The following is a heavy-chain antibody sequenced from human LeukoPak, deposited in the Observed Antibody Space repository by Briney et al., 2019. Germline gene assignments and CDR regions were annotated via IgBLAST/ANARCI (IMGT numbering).Heavy chain of an antibody. CDR2: ISGSGGST. Sequence: GGSLRLSCAASGFTSSSYAMSWVRQAPGKGLEWVSAISGSGGSTYYADSVKGRFTISRDNPKNTLYLQMNSLRAEDTAVYYCARSYGSGTPGKYGMDVWGKGTTVTVSS. J-gene: IGHJ6*04. CDR3: ARSYGSGTPGKYGMDV. V-gene: IGHV3-23*01. D-gene: IGHD3-10*01. CDR1: GFTSSSYA.